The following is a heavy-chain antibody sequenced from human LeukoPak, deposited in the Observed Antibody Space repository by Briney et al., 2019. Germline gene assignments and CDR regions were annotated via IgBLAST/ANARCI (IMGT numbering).Heavy chain of an antibody. CDR1: VCTFSSYA. J-gene: IGHJ6*04. CDR3: AVALELYGSGSYNGMDV. D-gene: IGHD3-10*01. CDR2: SFPFFGTA. Sequence: SVNVSFKSSVCTFSSYAISWLRQAPGQGLEWMGVSFPFFGTANYAQKFQGRVTITADAFTRTGYMELSSLRSEETAVYYCAVALELYGSGSYNGMDVWGKGSTVTVYS. V-gene: IGHV1-69*01.